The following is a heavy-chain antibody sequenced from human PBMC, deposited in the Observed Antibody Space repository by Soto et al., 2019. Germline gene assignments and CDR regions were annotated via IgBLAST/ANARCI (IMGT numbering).Heavy chain of an antibody. CDR1: GGSISSGGYY. CDR2: IYYSGST. D-gene: IGHD3-22*01. V-gene: IGHV4-31*03. J-gene: IGHJ4*02. Sequence: KLSETLSLTCTVSGGSISSGGYYWSWIRQHPGKGLEWIGYIYYSGSTYYNPSLKSRVTISVDTSKNQFSLKLSSVTAADTAVYYCAREDDYDSSGYSSYWGQGTLVTVSS. CDR3: AREDDYDSSGYSSY.